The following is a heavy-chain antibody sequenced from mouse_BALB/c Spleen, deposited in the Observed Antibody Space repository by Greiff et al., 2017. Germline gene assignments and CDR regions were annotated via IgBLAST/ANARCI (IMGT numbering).Heavy chain of an antibody. CDR2: ISDGGSYT. CDR1: GFTFSDYY. Sequence: EVKLVESGGGLVKPGGSLKLSCAASGFTFSDYYMYWVRQTPEKRLEWVATISDGGSYTYYPDSVKGRFTISRDNAKNNLYLQMSSLKSEDTAMYYCARDWDSRGAMDYWGQGTSVTVSS. V-gene: IGHV5-4*02. D-gene: IGHD3-3*01. J-gene: IGHJ4*01. CDR3: ARDWDSRGAMDY.